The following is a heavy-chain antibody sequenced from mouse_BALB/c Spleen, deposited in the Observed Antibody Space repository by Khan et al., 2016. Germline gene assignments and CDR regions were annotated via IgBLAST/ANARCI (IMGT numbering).Heavy chain of an antibody. CDR3: ARLHYYGRFAY. Sequence: EVELVESGGGLVQPGGSLKLSCVASGFDFSRYWMSWVRQAPGKGLEWIGEINPDSSTINYTPSLTDKFIISRDNAKNTLYLQMSKVRSEDPALYYCARLHYYGRFAYWGQGTLVTVSA. V-gene: IGHV4-1*02. J-gene: IGHJ3*01. CDR2: INPDSSTI. CDR1: GFDFSRYW. D-gene: IGHD1-2*01.